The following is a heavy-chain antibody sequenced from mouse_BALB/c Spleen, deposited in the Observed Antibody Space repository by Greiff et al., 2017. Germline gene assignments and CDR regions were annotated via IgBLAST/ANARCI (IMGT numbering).Heavy chain of an antibody. CDR1: GFTFSDYY. CDR3: ARDEDDYGAMDY. J-gene: IGHJ4*01. Sequence: EVQVVESGGGLVQPGGSLKLSCAASGFTFSDYYMYWVRQTPEKRLEWVATISDGGSYTYYPDSVKGRFTISRDNAKNNLYLQMSSLKSEDTAMYYCARDEDDYGAMDYWGQGTSVTVSS. D-gene: IGHD2-4*01. V-gene: IGHV5-4*02. CDR2: ISDGGSYT.